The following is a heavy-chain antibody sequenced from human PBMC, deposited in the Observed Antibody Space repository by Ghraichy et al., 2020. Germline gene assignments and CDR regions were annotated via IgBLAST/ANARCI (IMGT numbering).Heavy chain of an antibody. CDR3: ARADSGYDYVDY. Sequence: LRLSCTVSGGSISSGGYYWSWIRQHPGKGLEWIGYIYYSGSTYYNPSLKSRVTISVDTSKNQFSLKLSSVTAADTAVYYCARADSGYDYVDYWGQGPLVTVSS. D-gene: IGHD5-12*01. J-gene: IGHJ4*02. V-gene: IGHV4-31*03. CDR2: IYYSGST. CDR1: GGSISSGGYY.